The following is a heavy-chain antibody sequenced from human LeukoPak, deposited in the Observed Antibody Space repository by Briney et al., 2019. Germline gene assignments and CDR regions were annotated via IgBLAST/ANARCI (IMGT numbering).Heavy chain of an antibody. Sequence: PGGSLRLSCAASGCTFSNYEMNWVRQTPGKGLEWISYINSSGSPTYYPDSVRGGSTFSKNNTKNSLYLKMNSLRAEDTVVYYCARQYSSGWLYWFDPWGQGTPVTVSS. J-gene: IGHJ5*02. CDR3: ARQYSSGWLYWFDP. D-gene: IGHD6-19*01. V-gene: IGHV3-48*03. CDR1: GCTFSNYE. CDR2: INSSGSPT.